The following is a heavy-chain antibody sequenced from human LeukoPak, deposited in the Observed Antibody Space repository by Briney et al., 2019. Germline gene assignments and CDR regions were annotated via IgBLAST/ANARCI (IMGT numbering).Heavy chain of an antibody. CDR1: GGSMSSSSYY. CDR3: ARVRYSSSWYFFYY. J-gene: IGHJ4*02. D-gene: IGHD6-13*01. CDR2: IYYSGST. V-gene: IGHV4-39*02. Sequence: SETLSLTCTVSGGSMSSSSYYWGWIRQPPGKGLEWIGSIYYSGSTYYNPSLKSRVTMSVDTSKNQFSLKLNSVTAADTAVFYCARVRYSSSWYFFYYWGQGTLVTVSS.